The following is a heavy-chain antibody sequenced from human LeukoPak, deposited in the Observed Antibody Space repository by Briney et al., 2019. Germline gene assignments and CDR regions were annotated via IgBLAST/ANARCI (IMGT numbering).Heavy chain of an antibody. CDR2: IYYSGST. D-gene: IGHD5/OR15-5a*01. V-gene: IGHV4-59*01. CDR3: AKVSGRLEPLDY. CDR1: GGSISNYY. Sequence: SETLSLTCTVSGGSISNYYWTWIRQPPGKGLEWIGYIYYSGSTNYNPSLKSRVTISVDTSKNQFILKLSSVTAADSASYYGAKVSGRLEPLDYWGQGTLVTVSS. J-gene: IGHJ4*02.